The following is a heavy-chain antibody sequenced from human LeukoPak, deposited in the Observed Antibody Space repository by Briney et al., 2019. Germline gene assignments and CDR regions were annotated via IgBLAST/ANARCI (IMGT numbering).Heavy chain of an antibody. D-gene: IGHD6-19*01. Sequence: SGGSLRLSCSASGFTFSNYNMNWVRQAPGKGLEWVSSITTSSTYIFYADSVKGRFTISRDNAKNSLYLQMDSLRAEDTAVYYCARGPRQWLVLGEDYWGQGTLVTVSS. V-gene: IGHV3-21*01. J-gene: IGHJ4*02. CDR3: ARGPRQWLVLGEDY. CDR2: ITTSSTYI. CDR1: GFTFSNYN.